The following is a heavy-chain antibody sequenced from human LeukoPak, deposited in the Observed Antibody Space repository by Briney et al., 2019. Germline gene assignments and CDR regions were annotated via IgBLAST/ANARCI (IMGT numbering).Heavy chain of an antibody. V-gene: IGHV4-39*07. D-gene: IGHD3-16*02. Sequence: NPSETLSLTCTVSGGSISSSSYYWGWIRQPPGKGLEWIGEINHSGSTNYNPSLKSRVTISVDTSKNQFSLKLSSVTAADTAVYYCARRRRYYDYIWGSYRYTGFDHWGQGTLVTVSS. CDR3: ARRRRYYDYIWGSYRYTGFDH. CDR1: GGSISSSSYY. CDR2: INHSGST. J-gene: IGHJ4*02.